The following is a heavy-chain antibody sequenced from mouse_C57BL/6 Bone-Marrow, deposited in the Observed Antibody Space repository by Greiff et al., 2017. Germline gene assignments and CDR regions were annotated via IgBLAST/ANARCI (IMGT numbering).Heavy chain of an antibody. Sequence: EVQLVESGGGLVQPGGSLKLSCAASGFTFSDYYMYWVRQTPEKRLEWVAYISNGGGSTYYPDTVKGRFPISRDNAKNTLYLQMSRLKSEDTAMYYCARHDGYYVRYAMDYWGQGTSVTVSS. CDR1: GFTFSDYY. CDR2: ISNGGGST. CDR3: ARHDGYYVRYAMDY. J-gene: IGHJ4*01. D-gene: IGHD2-3*01. V-gene: IGHV5-12*01.